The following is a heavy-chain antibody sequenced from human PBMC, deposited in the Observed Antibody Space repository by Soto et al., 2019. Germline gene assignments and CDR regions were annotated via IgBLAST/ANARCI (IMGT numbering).Heavy chain of an antibody. CDR3: ARDLVDYVWGSYPSPDSFDI. Sequence: QVQLVQSGAEVKKPGASVKVSCKASGYTFISYGISWVRQAPGQGLEWMGWISAYNGNTKYAQKLQGRVTMTTDTSTRTAYMELRSLRSDDTAVYYCARDLVDYVWGSYPSPDSFDIWGQGTMVTVSS. D-gene: IGHD3-16*02. CDR1: GYTFISYG. V-gene: IGHV1-18*01. CDR2: ISAYNGNT. J-gene: IGHJ3*02.